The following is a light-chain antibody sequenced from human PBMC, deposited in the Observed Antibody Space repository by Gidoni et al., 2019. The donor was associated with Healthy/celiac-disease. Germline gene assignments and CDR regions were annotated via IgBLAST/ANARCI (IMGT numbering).Light chain of an antibody. CDR2: WAS. CDR3: QQYYSTPRT. V-gene: IGKV4-1*01. Sequence: DLVMTQSPASLSVSLGVRATINCKSSQRVLYSSNNKNYLAWYQQKPGQPPKLLIYWASTRESGVPDRFSGSGSGTDFTLAIGSLQAEDEAVYYCQQYYSTPRTFGQXTKVEIK. CDR1: QRVLYSSNNKNY. J-gene: IGKJ1*01.